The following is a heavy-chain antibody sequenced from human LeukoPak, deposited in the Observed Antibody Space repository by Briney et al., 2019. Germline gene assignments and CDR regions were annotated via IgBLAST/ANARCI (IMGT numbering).Heavy chain of an antibody. CDR3: ARGGSDFWSGYYRSDYFDY. J-gene: IGHJ4*02. V-gene: IGHV4-34*01. D-gene: IGHD3-3*01. CDR1: GGSISPYF. CDR2: INHSGST. Sequence: SETLSLTCTVSGGSISPYFWSWIRQPPGKGLEWIGEINHSGSTNYNPSLKSRVTISVDTSKNQFSLKLSSVTAADTAVYYCARGGSDFWSGYYRSDYFDYWGQGTLVTVSS.